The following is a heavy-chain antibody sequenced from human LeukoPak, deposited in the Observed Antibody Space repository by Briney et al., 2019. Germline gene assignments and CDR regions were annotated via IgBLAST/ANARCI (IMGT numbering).Heavy chain of an antibody. J-gene: IGHJ4*02. V-gene: IGHV4-4*07. CDR3: ARLRRDINDWYADDC. CDR1: GGSVNTYY. Sequence: PSETLSLTCSVSGGSVNTYYWSWIRQSAGKGLEWIGRISITEGTNYNPSLKSRVSMSVNASKNQVSLKLGSVTAADTAVYYCARLRRDINDWYADDCWGQGTLVTVSS. CDR2: ISITEGT. D-gene: IGHD6-19*01.